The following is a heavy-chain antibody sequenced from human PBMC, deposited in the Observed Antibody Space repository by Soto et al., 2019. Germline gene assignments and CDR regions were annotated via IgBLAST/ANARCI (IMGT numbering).Heavy chain of an antibody. CDR2: IWYDGSNK. CDR1: GFNFSSHD. V-gene: IGHV3-33*01. Sequence: LRLSCAASGFNFSSHDIHWVRQAPGKGLEWVAVIWYDGSNKYYADSVKGRFTISRDNSKNTLYLQMNSLRAEDTAVYYCARDGTGSLYDYWGQGTLVTVSS. D-gene: IGHD1-26*01. CDR3: ARDGTGSLYDY. J-gene: IGHJ4*02.